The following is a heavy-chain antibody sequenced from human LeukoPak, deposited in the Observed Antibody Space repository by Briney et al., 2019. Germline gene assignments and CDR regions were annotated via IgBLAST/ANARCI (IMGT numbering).Heavy chain of an antibody. CDR3: AHIGGPSLGLGDYVGGSYRPKGYFDY. D-gene: IGHD3-16*02. Sequence: SGPTLVKPTQTLTLTCTFSGFSLSTSGVGVGWIRQPPGKALEWLALIYWDDDKRYSPSLKSRLTITKDTSKNQVVLTMTNMDPVDTATYYCAHIGGPSLGLGDYVGGSYRPKGYFDYWGQGTLVTVSS. CDR1: GFSLSTSGVG. J-gene: IGHJ4*02. CDR2: IYWDDDK. V-gene: IGHV2-5*02.